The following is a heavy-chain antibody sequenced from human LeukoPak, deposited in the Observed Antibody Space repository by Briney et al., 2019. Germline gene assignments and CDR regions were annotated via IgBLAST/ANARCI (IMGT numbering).Heavy chain of an antibody. Sequence: GGSLRLSCAASGFTFSSYGMHWVRQAPGKGLEWVAVIWYDGSNKYYADSVKGRLTISRDNSKNTLYLQMNSLRAEDTAVYYCARDATMVRGVINGGFDYWGQGTLVTVSS. V-gene: IGHV3-33*01. CDR3: ARDATMVRGVINGGFDY. D-gene: IGHD3-10*01. CDR1: GFTFSSYG. CDR2: IWYDGSNK. J-gene: IGHJ4*02.